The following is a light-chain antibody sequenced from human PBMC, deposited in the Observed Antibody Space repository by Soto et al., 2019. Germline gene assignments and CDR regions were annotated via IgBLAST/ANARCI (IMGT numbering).Light chain of an antibody. CDR3: QQYGSSSWT. CDR1: QSVSSSY. V-gene: IGKV3-20*01. J-gene: IGKJ1*01. CDR2: GTS. Sequence: EIVLTQSPGTLSLSPGERATLSCRASQSVSSSYLAWYQQKPGQAPRLLIYGTSGRATAIPDRFSGSGSGTDFTLTISRLEPEDFAVYYCQQYGSSSWTLGQGTKVDIK.